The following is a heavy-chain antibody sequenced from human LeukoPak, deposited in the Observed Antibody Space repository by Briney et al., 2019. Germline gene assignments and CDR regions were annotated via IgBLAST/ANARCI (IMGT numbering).Heavy chain of an antibody. J-gene: IGHJ6*02. CDR2: IKQDGSEK. CDR3: ARDSPYYDMDV. CDR1: GFTFNSYW. V-gene: IGHV3-7*01. Sequence: GGSLRLSCAASGFTFNSYWMSWVRQAPGKGLEWMANIKQDGSEKYYVDSVKGRFTISRDNAKNSVYLQMNSLRAEDTAVYYCARDSPYYDMDVWGQGTTVTVSS.